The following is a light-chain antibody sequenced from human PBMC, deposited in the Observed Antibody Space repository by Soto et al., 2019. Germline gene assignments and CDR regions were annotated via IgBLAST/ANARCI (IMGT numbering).Light chain of an antibody. V-gene: IGKV3-20*01. CDR1: QSVSSGY. CDR2: GTS. CDR3: QQYGSSALT. Sequence: IVLTQSPGTLSLSPGERATLSCRASQSVSSGYLVWYQQRPGQPPRLLIYGTSNRAAGIPDRFSGSGSETDFTLTIYRLEPEDSAVYYCQQYGSSALTFGGGTKVEIK. J-gene: IGKJ4*01.